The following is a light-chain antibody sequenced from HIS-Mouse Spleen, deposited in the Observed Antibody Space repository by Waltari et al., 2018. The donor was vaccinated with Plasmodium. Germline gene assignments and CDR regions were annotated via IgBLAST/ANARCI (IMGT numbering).Light chain of an antibody. CDR3: QAWDSSTVV. V-gene: IGLV3-1*01. Sequence: SYELTQPPSVSVSPGQTASIPCSGAKLGDKYACWYQQKPGQSPVLVIYQDSKRPSGIPGRFSGSNSGNTATLTISGTQAMDEADYYCQAWDSSTVVFGGGTKLTVL. CDR1: KLGDKY. CDR2: QDS. J-gene: IGLJ2*01.